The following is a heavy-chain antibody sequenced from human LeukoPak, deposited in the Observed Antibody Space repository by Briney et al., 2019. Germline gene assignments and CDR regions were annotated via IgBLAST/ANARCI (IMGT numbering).Heavy chain of an antibody. CDR1: GGSISSYY. CDR2: IYYSGST. CDR3: ARGPTMIVVVTPRGAFDI. J-gene: IGHJ3*02. D-gene: IGHD3-22*01. V-gene: IGHV4-59*01. Sequence: SETLSLTCTVSGGSISSYYWSWIRQPPGEGLEWIGYIYYSGSTNYNPSLKSRVTISVDTSKNQFSLKLSSVTAADTAVYYCARGPTMIVVVTPRGAFDIWGQGTMVTVSS.